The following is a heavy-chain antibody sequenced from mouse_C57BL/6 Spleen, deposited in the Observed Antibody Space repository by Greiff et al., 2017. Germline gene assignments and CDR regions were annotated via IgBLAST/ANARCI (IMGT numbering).Heavy chain of an antibody. CDR2: IDPETGGT. Sequence: QVQLKQSGAELVRPGASVTLSCKASGYTFTDYEMHWVKQTPVHGLEWIGAIDPETGGTAYNQKFKGKAILTADKSSSTAYMELRSLTSEDSAVYYCTRGDDYGYYYAMDYWGQGTSVTVSS. CDR1: GYTFTDYE. D-gene: IGHD2-4*01. V-gene: IGHV1-15*01. J-gene: IGHJ4*01. CDR3: TRGDDYGYYYAMDY.